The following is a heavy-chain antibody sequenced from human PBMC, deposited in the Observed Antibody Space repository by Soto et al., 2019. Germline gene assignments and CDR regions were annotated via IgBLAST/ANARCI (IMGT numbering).Heavy chain of an antibody. J-gene: IGHJ4*02. CDR3: AKAGYSSSWYCGY. CDR1: GFTFSSYG. Sequence: PGGSLRLSCAASGFTFSSYGMHWVRQAPGKGLEWVAVISYDGSNKYYADSVKGRFTISRDNSKNTLYLQMNSLRAEDTAVYYCAKAGYSSSWYCGYWGQGTLVTVSS. CDR2: ISYDGSNK. V-gene: IGHV3-30*18. D-gene: IGHD6-13*01.